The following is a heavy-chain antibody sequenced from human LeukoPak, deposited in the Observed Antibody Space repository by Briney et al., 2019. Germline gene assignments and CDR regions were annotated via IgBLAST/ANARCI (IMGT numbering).Heavy chain of an antibody. J-gene: IGHJ5*02. CDR2: IYTSGST. Sequence: SETLSLTCTVSGGSISSGSYYWSWIRQPAGKGLEWIGRIYTSGSTNYNPSLKSRVTISVDTSKNQFSLKLSSVTAADTAVYYCARHRPTFSSRRVYNWFDPWGQGTLVTVSS. CDR1: GGSISSGSYY. CDR3: ARHRPTFSSRRVYNWFDP. V-gene: IGHV4-61*02. D-gene: IGHD6-13*01.